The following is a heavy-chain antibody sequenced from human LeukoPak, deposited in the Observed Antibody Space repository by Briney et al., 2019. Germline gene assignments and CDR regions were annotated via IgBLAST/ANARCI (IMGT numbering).Heavy chain of an antibody. CDR3: ARGDCSGGICYSDSAFDI. CDR1: GDSVSRNSTT. Sequence: SQTLSLTCAISGDSVSRNSTTWSWIRQSPSRGLEWLGRTFYRSKWFNEYTSSVKSRISIKPDTPKNQFSLQLNSVTPEDTAVYYCARGDCSGGICYSDSAFDIWGQGTMVTVSS. CDR2: TFYRSKWFN. V-gene: IGHV6-1*01. J-gene: IGHJ3*02. D-gene: IGHD2-15*01.